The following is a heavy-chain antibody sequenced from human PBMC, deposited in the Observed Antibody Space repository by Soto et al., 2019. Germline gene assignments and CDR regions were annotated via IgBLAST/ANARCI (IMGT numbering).Heavy chain of an antibody. CDR3: ARESAAAGTHYYYYGMDV. Sequence: ASVKVSCKASGYTFTSYGISWVRQAPGQGLEWMGWISAYNGNTNYAQKLQGRVTMTTDTSTSTAYMELRSLRSDDTAVYYCARESAAAGTHYYYYGMDVWGQGTTVTVSS. J-gene: IGHJ6*02. V-gene: IGHV1-18*01. CDR1: GYTFTSYG. D-gene: IGHD6-13*01. CDR2: ISAYNGNT.